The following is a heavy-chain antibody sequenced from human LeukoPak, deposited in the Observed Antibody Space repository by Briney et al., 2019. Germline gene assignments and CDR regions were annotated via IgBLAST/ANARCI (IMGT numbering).Heavy chain of an antibody. D-gene: IGHD2-8*01. V-gene: IGHV3-23*01. Sequence: GGSLRLSCAASGFTFNNYAMSWVRRAPGKGLEWVSSISGSGDYTFYADSVKGRFTISRDNSKDTLYLQMNSLRVDDKAIYYCAKDRPNYYGTNGHYYTRNGDYWGQGTLVSVSS. CDR1: GFTFNNYA. J-gene: IGHJ4*02. CDR3: AKDRPNYYGTNGHYYTRNGDY. CDR2: ISGSGDYT.